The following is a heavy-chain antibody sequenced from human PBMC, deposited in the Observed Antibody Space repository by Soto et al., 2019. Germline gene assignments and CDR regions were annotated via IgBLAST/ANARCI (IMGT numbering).Heavy chain of an antibody. D-gene: IGHD3-10*01. CDR1: GFTVSNNY. CDR2: IYSGGYT. CDR3: ATPGGGGGY. Sequence: EVQLVESGGGLIQPGGSLRLSCAVSGFTVSNNYMSWVRQAPGKGLEGVSVIYSGGYTAYGDSVKGRFTISRDNSKTTLFPKMNSRRPDDPAVFSWATPGGGGGYWGQGTLVTVSS. V-gene: IGHV3-53*01. J-gene: IGHJ4*02.